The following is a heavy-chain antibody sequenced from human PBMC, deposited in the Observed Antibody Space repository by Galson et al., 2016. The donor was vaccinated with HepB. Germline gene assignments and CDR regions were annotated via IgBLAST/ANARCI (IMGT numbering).Heavy chain of an antibody. Sequence: SETLSLTCTVSGGSISTSSYFWGWIRQPPGKGLEWIATIYYNGSTYSNPSLKSRVTISADTSKNQFSLKLSSVTAADTAVYYCARDIPPDFWSKHYYSCGMDVWGQGTTVAVSS. CDR3: ARDIPPDFWSKHYYSCGMDV. CDR1: GGSISTSSYF. J-gene: IGHJ6*02. D-gene: IGHD3-3*01. V-gene: IGHV4-39*07. CDR2: IYYNGST.